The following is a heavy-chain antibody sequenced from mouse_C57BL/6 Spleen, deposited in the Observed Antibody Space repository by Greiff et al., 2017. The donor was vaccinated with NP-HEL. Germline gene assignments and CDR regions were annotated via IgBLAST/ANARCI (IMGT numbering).Heavy chain of an antibody. CDR1: GFTFSSYG. J-gene: IGHJ2*01. CDR3: ARRSGSSYYFDY. CDR2: ISSGGSYT. Sequence: EVHLVESGGDLVKPGGSLKLSCAASGFTFSSYGMSWVRQTPDQRLEWVATISSGGSYTYYPDSVKGRFTISRDNAKNTLYLQMSSLKSEDTAMYYCARRSGSSYYFDYWGQGTTLTVSS. D-gene: IGHD1-1*01. V-gene: IGHV5-6*01.